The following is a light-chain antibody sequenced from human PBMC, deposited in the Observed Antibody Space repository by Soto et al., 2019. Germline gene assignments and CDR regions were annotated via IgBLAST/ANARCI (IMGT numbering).Light chain of an antibody. CDR3: RSYTSSSTLCV. CDR1: SSDVGGYNY. Sequence: QPVLTQPASVSGSPGQSITISCTGTSSDVGGYNYVSWYQQHPGKAPKLMIYDVSNRPSGVSNRFSGSKSGNTASLTISGLQAEDEADYYCRSYTSSSTLCVFGTGTKLTVL. J-gene: IGLJ1*01. V-gene: IGLV2-14*01. CDR2: DVS.